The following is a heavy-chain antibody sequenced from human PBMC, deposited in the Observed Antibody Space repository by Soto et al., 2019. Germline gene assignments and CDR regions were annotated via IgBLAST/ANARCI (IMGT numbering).Heavy chain of an antibody. V-gene: IGHV1-18*01. CDR2: ISTYNGDT. CDR3: ARDVGNGYGYGYGY. D-gene: IGHD5-18*01. J-gene: IGHJ4*02. CDR1: GYTFTSYG. Sequence: QVQLVQSGAEVKKPGASVTVSCKVSGYTFTSYGISWVRQAPGQGREWMGWISTYNGDTKDAQKLQGRVTMTTHTSTSTAYMELRSLTSEDTAVYYCARDVGNGYGYGYGYWGQGTLVTGSS.